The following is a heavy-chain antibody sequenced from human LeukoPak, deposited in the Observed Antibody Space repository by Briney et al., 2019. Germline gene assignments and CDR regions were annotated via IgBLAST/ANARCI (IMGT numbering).Heavy chain of an antibody. D-gene: IGHD3-16*01. J-gene: IGHJ4*02. CDR2: IRGLSSHI. V-gene: IGHV3-21*01. CDR3: GRAFPPLRTSSAGDL. Sequence: PGGSLRLSCSASGFTFSDYDMTWVCQAPGKGLEWVSSIRGLSSHIYYGDSVKGRFSIPRDNAKNSLYLQMNSLGAEDTAVYYCGRAFPPLRTSSAGDLWGQGTLVTVSS. CDR1: GFTFSDYD.